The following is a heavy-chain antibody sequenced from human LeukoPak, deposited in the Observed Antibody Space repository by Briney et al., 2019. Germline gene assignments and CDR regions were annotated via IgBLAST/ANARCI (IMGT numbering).Heavy chain of an antibody. CDR3: ARHRHPYCSSTSCYNAFDI. V-gene: IGHV5-51*01. D-gene: IGHD2-2*02. J-gene: IGHJ3*02. CDR2: IYPSDSDT. CDR1: GYRFTSYW. Sequence: GESLKISCKGSGYRFTSYWIGWVRQMPGKGLEWLGIIYPSDSDTTYSPSFQGQVTISVDKSISTAYLQWSSLKASDTAMYYCARHRHPYCSSTSCYNAFDIWGQGTMVTVSS.